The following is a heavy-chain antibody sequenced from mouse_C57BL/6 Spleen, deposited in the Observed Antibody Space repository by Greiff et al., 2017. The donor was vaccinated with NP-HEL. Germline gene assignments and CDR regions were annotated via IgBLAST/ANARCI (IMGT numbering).Heavy chain of an antibody. J-gene: IGHJ2*01. CDR2: IDPSDSYT. CDR1: GYTFTSYW. V-gene: IGHV1-69*01. CDR3: ARRYYGSSFDY. Sequence: QVQLQQSGAELVMPGASVKLSCKASGYTFTSYWMHWVKQRPGQGLEWIGEIDPSDSYTNYNQKFKGKSTLTVDKSSSTAYMQLSSLTSEDSAVYYCARRYYGSSFDYWGQGTTLTVSS. D-gene: IGHD1-1*01.